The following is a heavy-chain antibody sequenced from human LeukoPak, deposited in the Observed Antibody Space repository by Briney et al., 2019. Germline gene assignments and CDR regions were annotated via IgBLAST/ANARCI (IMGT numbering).Heavy chain of an antibody. V-gene: IGHV1-18*01. Sequence: ASVKVSCKASGGTFSSYAISWVRQAPGQGLEWMGRISAYNGNTNYAQKLQGRVTMTTDTSTSTAYMELRSLRSDDTAVYYCARRIAVAAIDYWGQGTLVTVSS. CDR2: ISAYNGNT. D-gene: IGHD6-19*01. CDR1: GGTFSSYA. CDR3: ARRIAVAAIDY. J-gene: IGHJ4*02.